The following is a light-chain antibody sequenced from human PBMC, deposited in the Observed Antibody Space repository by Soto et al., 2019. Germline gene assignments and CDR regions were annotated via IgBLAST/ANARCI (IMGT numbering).Light chain of an antibody. CDR1: QGSRYA. V-gene: IGKV1-17*01. J-gene: IGKJ1*01. CDR3: LQHNSYPQT. CDR2: AAS. Sequence: DIQRTQSPSSLSASVGDRVTITCRASQGSRYALGWYQQKPGKAPKRLIYAASSLQSGVPSRFSGSGSGTEFTLTISSLQPEDFATYYCLQHNSYPQTFGQGTKVEIK.